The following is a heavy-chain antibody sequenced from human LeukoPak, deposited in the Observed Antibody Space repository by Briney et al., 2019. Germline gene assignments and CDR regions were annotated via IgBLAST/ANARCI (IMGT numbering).Heavy chain of an antibody. D-gene: IGHD2-2*01. CDR2: IYYSGST. V-gene: IGHV4-31*03. CDR3: ARGYCSSTSCHGASDY. Sequence: SETLSLTRTVSGGSISSGGYYWSWIRQHPGKGLEWIGYIYYSGSTYYNPSLKSRVTISVDTSKNQFSLKLSSVTAADTAVYYCARGYCSSTSCHGASDYWGQGTLVTVSS. J-gene: IGHJ4*02. CDR1: GGSISSGGYY.